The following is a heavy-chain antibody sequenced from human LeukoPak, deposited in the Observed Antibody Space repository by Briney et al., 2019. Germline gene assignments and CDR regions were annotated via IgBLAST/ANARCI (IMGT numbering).Heavy chain of an antibody. CDR3: ARGRGVLLWFGELYALSRNTFDY. CDR2: IYHSGST. Sequence: SETLSLTCTVSGGSISSSYYWGWIRQPPGKGLEWIGNIYHSGSTYYNPSLKSRVTISVDTSKNQFSLKLSSVTAADTAVYYCARGRGVLLWFGELYALSRNTFDYWGQGTLVTVSS. J-gene: IGHJ4*02. V-gene: IGHV4-38-2*02. CDR1: GGSISSSYY. D-gene: IGHD3-10*01.